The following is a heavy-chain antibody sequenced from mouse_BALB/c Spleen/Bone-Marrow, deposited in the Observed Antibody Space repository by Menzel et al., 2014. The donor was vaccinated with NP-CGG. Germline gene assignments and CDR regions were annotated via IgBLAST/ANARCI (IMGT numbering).Heavy chain of an antibody. CDR3: ATYDGYCFDY. J-gene: IGHJ2*01. Sequence: EVQLQQSGPSLVKPSQTLSLTCSVTGDSITSGYWNWIRKFPGNKLEYMGYISYSGSTYYNPSLKSRISITRDTSKNQXXXXLNSVTTEDTATYYCATYDGYCFDYWGQGTTLTVSS. CDR1: GDSITSGY. D-gene: IGHD2-3*01. V-gene: IGHV3-8*02. CDR2: ISYSGST.